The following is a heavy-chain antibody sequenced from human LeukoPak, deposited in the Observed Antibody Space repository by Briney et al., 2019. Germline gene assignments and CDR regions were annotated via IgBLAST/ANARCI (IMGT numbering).Heavy chain of an antibody. CDR2: IIPIFGTA. CDR1: GGTFSSYA. J-gene: IGHJ6*02. CDR3: AREDLYGSTQDV. Sequence: SVKVSRKASGGTFSSYAISWVRQAPGQGLEWMGGIIPIFGTANYAQKFQGRVTITADESTSTAYMELSSLRSEDTAVYYCAREDLYGSTQDVWGQGTTVTVSS. V-gene: IGHV1-69*13. D-gene: IGHD2-2*01.